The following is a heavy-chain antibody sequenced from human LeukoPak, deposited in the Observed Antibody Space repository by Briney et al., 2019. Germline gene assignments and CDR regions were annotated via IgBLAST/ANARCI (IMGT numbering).Heavy chain of an antibody. CDR1: GGSVSSNY. V-gene: IGHV4-59*08. Sequence: SETLSLTCTVSGGSVSSNYWSWIRQPPGKGLEWIGYIYYSGSPTYNPSLKSRVTTSLDTSKNQFSLKLSSVTAADTAVYYCAGQVAYSDVFEYWGQGTLVTVSS. D-gene: IGHD4-17*01. CDR2: IYYSGSP. CDR3: AGQVAYSDVFEY. J-gene: IGHJ4*02.